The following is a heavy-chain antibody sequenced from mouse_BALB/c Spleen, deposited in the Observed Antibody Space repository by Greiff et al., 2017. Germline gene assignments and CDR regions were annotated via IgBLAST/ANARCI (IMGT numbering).Heavy chain of an antibody. CDR3: ARRDYRYDDYAMDY. CDR1: GYTFTDYN. J-gene: IGHJ4*01. V-gene: IGHV1S29*02. CDR2: IYPYNGGT. Sequence: EVQLQQSGPELVKPGASVKISCKASGYTFTDYNMHWVKQSHGKSLEWIGYIYPYNGGTGYNQKFKSKATLTVDNSSSTAYMELRSLTSEDSAVYYCARRDYRYDDYAMDYWGQGTSVTVSS. D-gene: IGHD2-14*01.